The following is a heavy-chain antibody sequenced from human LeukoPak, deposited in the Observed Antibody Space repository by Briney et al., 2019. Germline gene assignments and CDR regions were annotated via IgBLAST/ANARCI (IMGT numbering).Heavy chain of an antibody. CDR3: ARGGSSGYAGFDP. D-gene: IGHD5-12*01. J-gene: IGHJ5*02. CDR1: GYTFTSYW. V-gene: IGHV5-51*01. Sequence: GESLKISCKGSGYTFTSYWVGWVRQMPGKGLEWMGTIYPGDSDTRYSPSFQGQVTISADKSISTAYLQWSSLKASDTAMYYCARGGSSGYAGFDPWGQGTLVTVSS. CDR2: IYPGDSDT.